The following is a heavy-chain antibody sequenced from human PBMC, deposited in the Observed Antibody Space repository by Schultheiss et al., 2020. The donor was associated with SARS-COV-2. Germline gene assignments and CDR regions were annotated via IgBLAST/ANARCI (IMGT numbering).Heavy chain of an antibody. CDR2: IRSKANSYAT. Sequence: GGSLRLSCAASGFTFSSYEMNWVRQAPGKGLEWVGRIRSKANSYATSYAASVKGRFTISRDDSKNTAYLQMNSLRAEDTAVYYCALSAAHLGEWGQGTLVTVSS. D-gene: IGHD2-2*01. V-gene: IGHV3-73*01. CDR3: ALSAAHLGE. CDR1: GFTFSSYE. J-gene: IGHJ4*02.